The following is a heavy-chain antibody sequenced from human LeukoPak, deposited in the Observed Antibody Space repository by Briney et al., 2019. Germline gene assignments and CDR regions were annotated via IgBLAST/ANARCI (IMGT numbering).Heavy chain of an antibody. CDR2: ISGSGGNT. V-gene: IGHV3-23*01. CDR3: AKSLGQMVFDY. D-gene: IGHD2-8*01. CDR1: GFTFSSYA. Sequence: GGSLRLSCTASGFTFSSYAMSWVRQAPGKGLEWVSAISGSGGNTFYADSVKGRFTIPRDNSENTVYLQMNSLRAEDTAVYYCAKSLGQMVFDYWGQGTLVTVSS. J-gene: IGHJ4*02.